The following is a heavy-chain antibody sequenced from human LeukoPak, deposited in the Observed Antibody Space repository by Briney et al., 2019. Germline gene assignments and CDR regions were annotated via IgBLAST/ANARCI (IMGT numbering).Heavy chain of an antibody. CDR1: GGSFSGYY. J-gene: IGHJ6*03. Sequence: SGTLSLTCAVYGGSFSGYYWSWIRQPPGKGLEWIGEINHSGSTNYNPSLKSRVTISVDTSKNQFSLKLSSVTAADTAVYYCARGLKRYCSGGSCYSRGVNYMDVWGKGTTVTVSS. CDR3: ARGLKRYCSGGSCYSRGVNYMDV. D-gene: IGHD2-15*01. V-gene: IGHV4-34*01. CDR2: INHSGST.